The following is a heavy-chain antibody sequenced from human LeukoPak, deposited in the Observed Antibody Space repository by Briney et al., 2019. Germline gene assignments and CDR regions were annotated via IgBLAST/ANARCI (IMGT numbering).Heavy chain of an antibody. CDR1: GFAFDDYG. Sequence: GESLRLSCAASGFAFDDYGLHWVRQAPGKGLEWVAFIRYDGSNKYYADSMKGRFTISRDNSKNTLYLQMNSLRAEDTAVYYCAKGSLWFGELSPSAFDIWGQGTMVTVSS. CDR2: IRYDGSNK. CDR3: AKGSLWFGELSPSAFDI. J-gene: IGHJ3*02. D-gene: IGHD3-10*01. V-gene: IGHV3-30*02.